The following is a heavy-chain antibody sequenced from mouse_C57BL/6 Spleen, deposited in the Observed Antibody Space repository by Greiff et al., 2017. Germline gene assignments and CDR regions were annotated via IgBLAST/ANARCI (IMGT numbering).Heavy chain of an antibody. CDR3: ARDSFDYDIDY. Sequence: EVKLVESGGGLVKPGGSLKLSCAASGFTFSSYAMSWVRQTPEKRLEWVATISDGGSYTYYPDNVKGRFTISRDNAKNNLYLQMSHLKSEDTAMYYCARDSFDYDIDYWGQGTTLTVSS. CDR2: ISDGGSYT. D-gene: IGHD2-4*01. J-gene: IGHJ2*01. CDR1: GFTFSSYA. V-gene: IGHV5-4*01.